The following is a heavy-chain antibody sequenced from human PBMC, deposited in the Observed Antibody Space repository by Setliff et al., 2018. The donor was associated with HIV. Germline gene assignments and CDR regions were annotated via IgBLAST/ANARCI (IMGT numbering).Heavy chain of an antibody. D-gene: IGHD3-10*01. Sequence: GGSLRLSCAASGFRFTTYWMSWVRQAPGKGLEWVANIKPDGSVKSYGDSVKGRFTISRDNTKNSVFLQMNSLRSDDTAVYYCARAGGPGYLDYWGQGKLVTVSS. V-gene: IGHV3-7*01. CDR1: GFRFTTYW. CDR3: ARAGGPGYLDY. J-gene: IGHJ4*02. CDR2: IKPDGSVK.